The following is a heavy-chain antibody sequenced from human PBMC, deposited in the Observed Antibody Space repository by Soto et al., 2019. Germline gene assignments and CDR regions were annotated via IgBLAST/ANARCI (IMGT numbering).Heavy chain of an antibody. CDR3: AKDKVPIAARWSAFDI. Sequence: PGGSLRLSCAASGFTFDDYAMHWVRQAPGKGLEWVSGISWNSGSIGYADSVKGRFTISRDNAKNSLYLQMNSLRAEDTALYYCAKDKVPIAARWSAFDIWGQGTMVTVSS. D-gene: IGHD6-6*01. V-gene: IGHV3-9*01. J-gene: IGHJ3*02. CDR1: GFTFDDYA. CDR2: ISWNSGSI.